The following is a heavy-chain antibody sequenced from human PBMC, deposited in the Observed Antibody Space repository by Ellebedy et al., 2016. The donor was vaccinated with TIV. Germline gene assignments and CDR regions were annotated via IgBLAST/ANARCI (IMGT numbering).Heavy chain of an antibody. CDR1: GFTFSSYW. CDR2: ISSDGTVT. V-gene: IGHV3-74*01. CDR3: ARVECNSISCPGDLDI. J-gene: IGHJ3*02. D-gene: IGHD2-2*01. Sequence: PGGSLRLSCAASGFTFSSYWMHLVRQAPGKGLVWVSRISSDGTVTSYADPMQGRFTISRDNAKNTLYLQMNSLRAEDTAVYYCARVECNSISCPGDLDIWGQGTMVTVSS.